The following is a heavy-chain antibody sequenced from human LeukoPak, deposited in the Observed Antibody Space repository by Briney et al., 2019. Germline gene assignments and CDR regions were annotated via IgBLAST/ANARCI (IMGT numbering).Heavy chain of an antibody. Sequence: PSETLSLTCTVSGGSISSSSYYWGWIRHPPGKGMEWIGSIYYSGSTYYNPSLKSRVTISVDTAKNQFSLKLSSVTAADTAVYYCAGHMTGSPNWFDPWGQGTLVTVSS. CDR1: GGSISSSSYY. CDR3: AGHMTGSPNWFDP. D-gene: IGHD2-15*01. J-gene: IGHJ5*02. V-gene: IGHV4-39*01. CDR2: IYYSGST.